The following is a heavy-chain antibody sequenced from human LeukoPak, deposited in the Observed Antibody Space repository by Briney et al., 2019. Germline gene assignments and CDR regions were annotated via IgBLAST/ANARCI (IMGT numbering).Heavy chain of an antibody. J-gene: IGHJ4*02. V-gene: IGHV4-34*01. CDR3: ARGLLGQGTNYYGSGNDY. CDR1: GGSFSGYY. Sequence: SETLSLTCAVYGGSFSGYYWSWIRQPPGKGLEWIGEINHSGSTNYNPSLKSRVTISVDTSKNQFSLKLSSVTAADTAVYYCARGLLGQGTNYYGSGNDYWGQGTLVTVSS. D-gene: IGHD3-10*01. CDR2: INHSGST.